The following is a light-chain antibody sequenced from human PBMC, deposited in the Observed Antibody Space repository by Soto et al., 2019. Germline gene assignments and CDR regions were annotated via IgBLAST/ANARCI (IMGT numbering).Light chain of an antibody. Sequence: ALQMTPSPSSPSASVGDRVTITCRASQGIGNDLGWYQQKPGKAPKLLIYAASNLQSGVPSRFSGSGSGTDFTLTISSLQPEDFATYYCLQDYNYPWTFGQGTKVDIK. V-gene: IGKV1-6*01. CDR2: AAS. J-gene: IGKJ1*01. CDR3: LQDYNYPWT. CDR1: QGIGND.